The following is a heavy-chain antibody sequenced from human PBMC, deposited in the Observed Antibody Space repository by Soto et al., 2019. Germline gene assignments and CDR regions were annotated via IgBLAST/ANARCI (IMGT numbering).Heavy chain of an antibody. J-gene: IGHJ4*02. V-gene: IGHV3-9*01. CDR2: ISCNSGGI. CDR1: GFTFDDYA. D-gene: IGHD3-9*01. CDR3: AKTPHDILIGSTFDY. Sequence: EVQLVESGGGLVQPDRSLRLSCAASGFTFDDYAMHWVRQGPGKGLEWVSGISCNSGGIGYADSVKGRFTISRDNAKNSLYLQMDRLLPDDTDFYYCAKTPHDILIGSTFDYGGQGTLVTVSS.